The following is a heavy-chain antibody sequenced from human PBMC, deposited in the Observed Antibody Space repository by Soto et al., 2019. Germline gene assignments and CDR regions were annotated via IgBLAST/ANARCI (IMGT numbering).Heavy chain of an antibody. CDR2: IYYSGST. V-gene: IGHV4-31*03. CDR3: ARLGGSYAVPHFDY. D-gene: IGHD1-26*01. CDR1: GGSISSGGYY. Sequence: LSLTCTVSGGSISSGGYYWSWIRQHPGKGLEWIGYIYYSGSTYYNPSLKSRVTISVDTSKNQFSLKLSSVTAADTAVYYCARLGGSYAVPHFDYWGQGTLVTVSS. J-gene: IGHJ4*02.